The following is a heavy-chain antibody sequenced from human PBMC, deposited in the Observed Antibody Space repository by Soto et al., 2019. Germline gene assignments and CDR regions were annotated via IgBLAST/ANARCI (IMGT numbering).Heavy chain of an antibody. CDR2: ISSSSSTI. J-gene: IGHJ6*02. Sequence: PGGSLRLSXAASGFTFSSYSMNWVRQAPGKGLEWVSYISSSSSTIYYADSVKGRFTISRDNAKNSLYLQMNSLRDEDTAVYYCASKINYYYYYGMDVWGQGTTVTVSS. CDR3: ASKINYYYYYGMDV. V-gene: IGHV3-48*02. CDR1: GFTFSSYS.